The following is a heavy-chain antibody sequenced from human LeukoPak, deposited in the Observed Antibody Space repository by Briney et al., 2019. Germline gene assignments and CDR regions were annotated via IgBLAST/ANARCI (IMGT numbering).Heavy chain of an antibody. J-gene: IGHJ3*02. CDR3: ARDASDAFDI. Sequence: SETLSLTCTVSGGSISSGDYYWSWIRQPPGKGLEWIGYIYYSGSTNYNPSLKSRVTISVDTSKNQFSLKLSSVTAADTAVYYCARDASDAFDIWGQGTMVTVSS. CDR2: IYYSGST. V-gene: IGHV4-61*08. CDR1: GGSISSGDYY.